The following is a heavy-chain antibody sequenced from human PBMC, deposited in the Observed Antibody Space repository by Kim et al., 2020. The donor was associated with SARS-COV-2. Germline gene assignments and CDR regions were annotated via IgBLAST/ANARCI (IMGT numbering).Heavy chain of an antibody. V-gene: IGHV3-21*01. CDR3: ARDHPFAHSATYGDYVGYYYGMDV. CDR2: ISSSSSYI. D-gene: IGHD4-17*01. J-gene: IGHJ6*02. CDR1: GFTFSSYS. Sequence: GGSLRLSCAASGFTFSSYSMNWVRQAPGKGLEWVSSISSSSSYIYYADSVKGRFTISRDNAKNSLYLQMNSLRAEDTAVYYCARDHPFAHSATYGDYVGYYYGMDVWGQGTTVTVSS.